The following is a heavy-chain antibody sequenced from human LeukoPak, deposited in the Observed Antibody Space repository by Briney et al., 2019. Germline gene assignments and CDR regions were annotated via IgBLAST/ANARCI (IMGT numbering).Heavy chain of an antibody. D-gene: IGHD4-11*01. CDR3: ARASTGEAYYFDY. J-gene: IGHJ4*02. V-gene: IGHV3-30-3*01. Sequence: SGGSLRLSCAPSGFTFNDYAMHWVRQAPGKGLEWVAVISYDGSNKYYADSVKGRFTISRDNSKNTLYLQMNSLRAEDTAVYYRARASTGEAYYFDYWGQGTLVTASS. CDR2: ISYDGSNK. CDR1: GFTFNDYA.